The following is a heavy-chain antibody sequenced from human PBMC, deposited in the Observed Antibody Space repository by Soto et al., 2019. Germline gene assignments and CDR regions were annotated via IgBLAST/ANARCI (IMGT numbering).Heavy chain of an antibody. CDR3: ARGGGTFDP. Sequence: EVQLVESGGGLVQPGGSLRLTCAASGFTLSGYWMSWVRQAPGKGLEWVANINKDGSDKRYVDSVKGRFTIPRDNAKNLLYLQMNSLRAGDTAGYYCARGGGTFDPWGQGTLVTVSS. J-gene: IGHJ5*02. CDR2: INKDGSDK. CDR1: GFTLSGYW. D-gene: IGHD3-16*01. V-gene: IGHV3-7*04.